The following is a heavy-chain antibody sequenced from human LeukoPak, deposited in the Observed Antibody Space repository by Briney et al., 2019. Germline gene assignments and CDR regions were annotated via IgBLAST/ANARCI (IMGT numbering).Heavy chain of an antibody. D-gene: IGHD6-19*01. V-gene: IGHV3-23*01. J-gene: IGHJ4*02. CDR2: VSGSGGGT. Sequence: GGSLRLSCAASGFTFSIYAMSWVRQSPGKGLEWVSAVSGSGGGTYYADSVKGRFTISRDNSKDTVYLQMNSLSAEDTAVYYCAKTTTGYSSGRYPGWPVDYWGQGTLVTVSS. CDR3: AKTTTGYSSGRYPGWPVDY. CDR1: GFTFSIYA.